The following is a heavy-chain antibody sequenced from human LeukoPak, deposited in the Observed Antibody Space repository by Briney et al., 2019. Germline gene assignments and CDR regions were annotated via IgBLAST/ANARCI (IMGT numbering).Heavy chain of an antibody. J-gene: IGHJ6*03. CDR1: GYTFSNYG. CDR2: ISPYNGNT. CDR3: ARTISYYYYMDV. V-gene: IGHV1-18*01. D-gene: IGHD2/OR15-2a*01. Sequence: APVKVSCKTSGYTFSNYGISWVRQAPGQGLEWMGWISPYNGNTNYARKLQGRVTMTTDTSRSTAYMELRSLRSDDTAVYYCARTISYYYYMDVWGKGTTVTVSS.